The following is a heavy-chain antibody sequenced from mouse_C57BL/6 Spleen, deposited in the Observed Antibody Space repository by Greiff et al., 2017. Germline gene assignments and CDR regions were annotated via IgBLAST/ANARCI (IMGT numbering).Heavy chain of an antibody. Sequence: VKLVESGPGLVQPSQSLSITCTVSGFSLTSYGVHWVRQSPGKGLEWLGVIWSGGSTVYNAAFISRLGISKDNSKSQVFFKMNSLQADDTAVYYCASIYYDSAMDYWGQGTSVTVSS. CDR1: GFSLTSYG. CDR3: ASIYYDSAMDY. V-gene: IGHV2-2*01. CDR2: IWSGGST. J-gene: IGHJ4*01. D-gene: IGHD2-4*01.